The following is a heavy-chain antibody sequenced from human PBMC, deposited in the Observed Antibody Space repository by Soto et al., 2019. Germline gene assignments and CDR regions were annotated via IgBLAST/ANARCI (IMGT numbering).Heavy chain of an antibody. Sequence: QVQLVQSGAEVKKPGSSVKVSCKASGGTFSSYTISWVRQAPGQGLEWMGRIIPILGIANYAQKFQGRVTITADKSTSTAYMELSSLRSEDTAVYYCARDPTIRIVGATPFDYWGQGTLVTVSS. CDR2: IIPILGIA. J-gene: IGHJ4*02. CDR3: ARDPTIRIVGATPFDY. CDR1: GGTFSSYT. V-gene: IGHV1-69*02. D-gene: IGHD1-26*01.